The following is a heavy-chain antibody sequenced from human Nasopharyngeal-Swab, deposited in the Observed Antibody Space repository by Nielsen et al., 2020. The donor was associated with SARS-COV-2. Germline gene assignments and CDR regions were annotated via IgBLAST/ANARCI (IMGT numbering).Heavy chain of an antibody. Sequence: GGSLRLSCAAAGFTFSDYWMHWVRPSPGKGLEWVAVIWYDGSNKYYADSVKGRFTISRDNSKNTLYLQMNSLRAEDTAVYYCARDPPATWYGMDVWGQGTTVTVSS. V-gene: IGHV3-33*01. CDR3: ARDPPATWYGMDV. CDR2: IWYDGSNK. J-gene: IGHJ6*02. CDR1: GFTFSDYW.